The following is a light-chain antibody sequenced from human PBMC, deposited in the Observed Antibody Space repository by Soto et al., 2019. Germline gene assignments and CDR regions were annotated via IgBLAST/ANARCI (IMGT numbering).Light chain of an antibody. Sequence: EAVLTQSPATLSVSPGERATLSCRASQSVATNLAWYQQRPGQAPRLLIYGASKRATGLPARFSGSGSGTEFTLTITSLQPEDFAVYYCQQYGNSPHTFGRGTKVDIK. V-gene: IGKV3-15*01. CDR2: GAS. CDR1: QSVATN. J-gene: IGKJ4*02. CDR3: QQYGNSPHT.